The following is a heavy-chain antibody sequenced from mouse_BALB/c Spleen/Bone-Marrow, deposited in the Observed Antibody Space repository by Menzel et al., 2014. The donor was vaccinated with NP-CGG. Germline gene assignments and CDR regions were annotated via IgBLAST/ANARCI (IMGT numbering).Heavy chain of an antibody. CDR3: ARPLYYYGSSPFYAMDY. D-gene: IGHD1-1*01. J-gene: IGHJ4*01. CDR2: ISSGGGST. Sequence: EVKLVESGGGLVKPGGSLKLSCAASGFAFSSYDMSWVRQTPEKRLEWVAYISSGGGSTYYPDTVKGRFTISRDNAMNTLYLQMSSRKSEDTAMYYCARPLYYYGSSPFYAMDYWGQGTSVTVSS. CDR1: GFAFSSYD. V-gene: IGHV5-12-1*01.